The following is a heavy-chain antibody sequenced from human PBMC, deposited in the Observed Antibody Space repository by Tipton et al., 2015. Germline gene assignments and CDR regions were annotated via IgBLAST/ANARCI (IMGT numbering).Heavy chain of an antibody. CDR3: ARVGYEGWFDP. V-gene: IGHV1-2*02. CDR1: GYIFTNLY. J-gene: IGHJ5*02. CDR2: ISPANGAT. D-gene: IGHD2-2*01. Sequence: QLVQSGPEVKKPGASVKVSCKASGYIFTNLYIHWVRQAPGQGFEWMGWISPANGATNYAQNFQGRVTMTRDTSITTAYMELRTLKSDDAAIYYCARVGYEGWFDPWGQGTLVTVSP.